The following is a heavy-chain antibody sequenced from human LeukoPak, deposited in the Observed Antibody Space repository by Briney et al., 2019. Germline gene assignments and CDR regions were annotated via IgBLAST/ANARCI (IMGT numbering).Heavy chain of an antibody. CDR3: ASNTNYYENTGHYVLDS. J-gene: IGHJ5*01. Sequence: SVKVSCKASGGTFSTYAISWVRQAPGQGLEWMGGIIPILGTANYAQEFKGRVTITADEFTGTAYMELSSLRSEDTGVFYCASNTNYYENTGHYVLDSWGQGTLVTVSS. D-gene: IGHD3-22*01. CDR2: IIPILGTA. V-gene: IGHV1-69*13. CDR1: GGTFSTYA.